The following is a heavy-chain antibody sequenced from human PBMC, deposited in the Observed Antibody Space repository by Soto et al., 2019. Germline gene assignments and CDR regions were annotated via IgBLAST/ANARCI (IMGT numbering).Heavy chain of an antibody. D-gene: IGHD4-4*01. J-gene: IGHJ4*02. Sequence: ASVKVSCKASGYTFTSYGISWVRQAPGQGLEWMGWISAYNGNANYAQKLQGRVTMTTDTSTSTAYMELRSLRSDDTAVYYCARDPGWDYSNYRNPFDYWGQGTLVTVSS. CDR1: GYTFTSYG. CDR2: ISAYNGNA. V-gene: IGHV1-18*04. CDR3: ARDPGWDYSNYRNPFDY.